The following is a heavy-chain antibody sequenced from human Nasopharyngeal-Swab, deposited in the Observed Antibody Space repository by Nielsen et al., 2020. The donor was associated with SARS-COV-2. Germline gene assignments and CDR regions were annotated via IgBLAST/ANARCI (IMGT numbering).Heavy chain of an antibody. CDR3: ARRAYCSGGSCYSPCYYYTDV. J-gene: IGHJ6*03. D-gene: IGHD2-15*01. V-gene: IGHV5-10-1*01. CDR1: GYSFTSYW. Sequence: GGSLRLSCKGSGYSFTSYWISWVRQMPGKGLEWMGRIDPSDSYTNYSPSFQGHVTISADKSISTAYLQWSSLKASDTAMYYCARRAYCSGGSCYSPCYYYTDVWGKGTTVTVSS. CDR2: IDPSDSYT.